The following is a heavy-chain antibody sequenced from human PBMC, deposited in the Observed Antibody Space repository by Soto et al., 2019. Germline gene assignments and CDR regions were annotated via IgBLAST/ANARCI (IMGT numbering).Heavy chain of an antibody. CDR3: VKSGGGIVVVPGAFDI. Sequence: EVQLLESGGGLVQPGGSLRLSCAASGFTFSSYAMSWVRQAPGKGLEWVSAISGSGGSTYYADSVKGRFTISRDNSKNSLYLQRKSLRAKATAVYYCVKSGGGIVVVPGAFDIWGQGTMVTVSS. V-gene: IGHV3-23*01. CDR2: ISGSGGST. CDR1: GFTFSSYA. D-gene: IGHD3-22*01. J-gene: IGHJ3*02.